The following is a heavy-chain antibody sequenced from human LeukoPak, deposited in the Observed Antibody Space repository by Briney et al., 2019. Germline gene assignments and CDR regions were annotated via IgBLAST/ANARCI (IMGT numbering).Heavy chain of an antibody. V-gene: IGHV4-34*01. Sequence: SETLSLTCAVYGGSFRGYYWSWIRQPPGKGLEWIGEINHSGSTNYNPSLKSRVTISVDTSKNKFSLKLSSVPAADTAVYYCARALGYCSSTSCSNWFDPWGQGTLVTVSS. D-gene: IGHD2-2*01. CDR2: INHSGST. CDR3: ARALGYCSSTSCSNWFDP. J-gene: IGHJ5*02. CDR1: GGSFRGYY.